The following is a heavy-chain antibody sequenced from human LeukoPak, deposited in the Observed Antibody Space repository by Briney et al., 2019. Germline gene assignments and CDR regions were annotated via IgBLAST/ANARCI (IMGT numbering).Heavy chain of an antibody. CDR1: GXSFTSYC. Sequence: GESLKISFKGSGXSFTSYCIGWVRQMPGKVLEWMGIIYPGDSDTRYSPSFQGQVTISADKSISTAYLQWSSLKASDTAMYYCATFSSSSGYYFDYWGQGTLVTVSS. J-gene: IGHJ4*02. V-gene: IGHV5-51*01. CDR3: ATFSSSSGYYFDY. D-gene: IGHD6-6*01. CDR2: IYPGDSDT.